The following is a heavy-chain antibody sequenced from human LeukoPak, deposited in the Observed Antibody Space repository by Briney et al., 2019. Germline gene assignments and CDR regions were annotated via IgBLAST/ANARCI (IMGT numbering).Heavy chain of an antibody. CDR1: GGSFSGYY. V-gene: IGHV4-34*01. CDR3: ARRVTVTTSFYYYYGMDV. CDR2: INHSGST. J-gene: IGHJ6*02. D-gene: IGHD4-17*01. Sequence: PSETLSLTCAVYGGSFSGYYWSWIRQPPGKGLEWIGEINHSGSTNYNPSLKSRVTISVDTSKSQFSLKLSSVTAADTAVYYCARRVTVTTSFYYYYGMDVWGQGTTVTVSS.